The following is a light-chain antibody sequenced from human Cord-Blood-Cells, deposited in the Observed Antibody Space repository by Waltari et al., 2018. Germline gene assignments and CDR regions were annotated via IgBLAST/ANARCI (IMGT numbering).Light chain of an antibody. CDR1: NIGSKS. CDR3: QVWDSSSDHPV. V-gene: IGLV3-21*04. J-gene: IGLJ3*02. Sequence: SYVLTQPPSVSVAPGKTARITCGGNNIGSKSVHWYQQKPGPGPLVVLLYGSGRASGDPEAILWLNLGNQAHPDNRRVEGGDEADYYCQVWDSSSDHPVFGGGTKLTVL. CDR2: YGS.